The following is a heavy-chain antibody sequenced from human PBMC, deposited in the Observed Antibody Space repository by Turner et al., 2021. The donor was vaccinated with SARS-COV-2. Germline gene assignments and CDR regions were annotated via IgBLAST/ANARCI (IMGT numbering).Heavy chain of an antibody. CDR3: ARDKGEGSSGWLIPSGSYYFDY. J-gene: IGHJ4*02. CDR1: GFPFSSYG. D-gene: IGHD6-19*01. V-gene: IGHV3-33*01. Sequence: QVQLVESGGGVVQPGRSLRLSCAASGFPFSSYGMHWVRQAPGKGLEWVAVIWYDGSNKYYADSVKGRFTISRDNSKNTLYLQMNSLRAEDTAVYYCARDKGEGSSGWLIPSGSYYFDYWGQGTLVTVSS. CDR2: IWYDGSNK.